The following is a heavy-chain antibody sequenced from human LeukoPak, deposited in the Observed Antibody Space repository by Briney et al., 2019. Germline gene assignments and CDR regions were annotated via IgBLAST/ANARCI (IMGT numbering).Heavy chain of an antibody. CDR1: GGTFTSYA. CDR2: IIPIFGTA. CDR3: ARSRSAYCGGDCYSSTGIDY. J-gene: IGHJ4*02. Sequence: SVNVSCTASGGTFTSYAISWVRQAPGQGLEWMGGIIPIFGTANYAQKFQGRVTITADESTSTAYMELSSLRSEDTAVYYCARSRSAYCGGDCYSSTGIDYWGQGTLVTVSS. D-gene: IGHD2-21*02. V-gene: IGHV1-69*01.